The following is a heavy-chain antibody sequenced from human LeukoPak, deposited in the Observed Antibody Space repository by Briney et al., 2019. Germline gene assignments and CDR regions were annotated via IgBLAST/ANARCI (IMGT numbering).Heavy chain of an antibody. V-gene: IGHV4-59*01. CDR3: ARTTEGGYTYDYFYYYYMDV. D-gene: IGHD5-18*01. CDR1: GGSISSYY. CDR2: IYYTGST. Sequence: SETLSLTCTVSGGSISSYYWSWIRQPPGKGLEWIGYIYYTGSTSYNPSLKSRVTISVDSSKNQFSLKLSSVTAADTAVYYCARTTEGGYTYDYFYYYYMDVWGKGTTVTISS. J-gene: IGHJ6*03.